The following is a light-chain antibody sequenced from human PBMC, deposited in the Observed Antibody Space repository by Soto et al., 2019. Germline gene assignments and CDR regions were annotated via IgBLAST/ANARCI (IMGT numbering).Light chain of an antibody. CDR2: GAS. CDR1: QSVSSSF. Sequence: EIVLTQSPGTLSLSPGERATLSCRASQSVSSSFLAWYQQKVGQAPRLLIYGASSRAAGIPDRFSGSGSGTDFTLTISRLEAEDFAVYYCQQYGSSITFGQGTRLEIK. V-gene: IGKV3-20*01. J-gene: IGKJ5*01. CDR3: QQYGSSIT.